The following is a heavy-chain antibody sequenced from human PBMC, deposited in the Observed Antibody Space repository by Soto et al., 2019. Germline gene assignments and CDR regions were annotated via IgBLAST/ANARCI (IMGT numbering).Heavy chain of an antibody. J-gene: IGHJ6*02. D-gene: IGHD3-10*01. CDR3: ARGTVTMVRGVIIAQNGMDV. V-gene: IGHV4-31*03. Sequence: PSETLSLTCTVSGGSISSGGYYWSWIRQHPGKGLEWIGYIYYSGSTYYNPSLKSRVTISVDTSKNQFSLKLSSVTAADTAVYYCARGTVTMVRGVIIAQNGMDVWGQGTTVTVSS. CDR2: IYYSGST. CDR1: GGSISSGGYY.